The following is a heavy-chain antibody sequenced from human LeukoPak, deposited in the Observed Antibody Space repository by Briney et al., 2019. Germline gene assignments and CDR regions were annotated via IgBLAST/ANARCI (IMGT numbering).Heavy chain of an antibody. V-gene: IGHV3-23*01. J-gene: IGHJ4*02. CDR3: AHANLIAAAGPVFDY. D-gene: IGHD6-13*01. CDR1: GFTFSSYA. CDR2: ISGSGGST. Sequence: GGSLRLSCAASGFTFSSYAMSWVRQAPGKGLEWVSAISGSGGSTYYADSVKGRFTISRDNSKNTLYLQMNSLRAEDTAVYYCAHANLIAAAGPVFDYWGQGTLVTVSS.